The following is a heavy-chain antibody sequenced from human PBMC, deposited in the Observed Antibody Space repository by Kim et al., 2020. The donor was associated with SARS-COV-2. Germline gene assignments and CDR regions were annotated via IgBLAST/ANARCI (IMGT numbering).Heavy chain of an antibody. J-gene: IGHJ5*02. CDR1: GGSISSGGYY. CDR3: ARDHEYYYGSGSYYNVVSWFDP. CDR2: IYYSGST. D-gene: IGHD3-10*01. V-gene: IGHV4-31*03. Sequence: SETLSLTCTVSGGSISSGGYYWSWIRQHPGKGLEWIGYIYYSGSTYYNPSLKSRVTISVDTSKNQFSLKLSSVTAADTAVYYCARDHEYYYGSGSYYNVVSWFDPWGQGTLVTVSS.